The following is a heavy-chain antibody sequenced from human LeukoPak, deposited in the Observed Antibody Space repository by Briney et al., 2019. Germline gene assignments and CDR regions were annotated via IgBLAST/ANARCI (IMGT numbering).Heavy chain of an antibody. CDR3: AKISGRRVGPNDY. CDR1: GFTFSSYA. J-gene: IGHJ4*02. Sequence: PGGSLRLSCAASGFTFSSYAMSWVRQAPGKGLEWVSGISDSGDSTYYADSVKGRFTISRDNSKNTLYLQMSSLRAEHTAVYYCAKISGRRVGPNDYWRQGTMVSVCS. CDR2: ISDSGDST. V-gene: IGHV3-23*01. D-gene: IGHD7-27*01.